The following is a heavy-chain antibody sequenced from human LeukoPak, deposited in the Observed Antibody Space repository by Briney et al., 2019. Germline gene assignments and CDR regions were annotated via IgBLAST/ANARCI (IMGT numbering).Heavy chain of an antibody. J-gene: IGHJ4*02. Sequence: PGGSLRLSCAASGFTFSSYAMHWVRQAPGKGLEWVAVISYDGSNKYYADSVKGRFTISRDNSKNTLYLQMNSLRAEDTAVYYCATSVRYWGQGTLVTVSS. CDR2: ISYDGSNK. V-gene: IGHV3-30*04. CDR3: ATSVRY. CDR1: GFTFSSYA. D-gene: IGHD4-17*01.